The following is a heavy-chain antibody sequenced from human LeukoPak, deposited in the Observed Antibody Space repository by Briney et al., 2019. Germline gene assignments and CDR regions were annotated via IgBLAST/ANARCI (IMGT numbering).Heavy chain of an antibody. V-gene: IGHV3-9*01. CDR3: ANDMARYFDVGGYGMDV. D-gene: IGHD3-9*01. CDR2: INWKSNNI. Sequence: GRSLRLSCAASGFTFGDYAMHWVRQAPGKGLEWVSGINWKSNNIGYADSVKGRFTISRDNAKNSLYLQMNSLRAEDTALYYCANDMARYFDVGGYGMDVWGQGTTVTVSS. J-gene: IGHJ6*02. CDR1: GFTFGDYA.